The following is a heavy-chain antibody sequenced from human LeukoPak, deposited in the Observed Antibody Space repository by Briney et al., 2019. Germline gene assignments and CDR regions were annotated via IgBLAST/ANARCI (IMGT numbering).Heavy chain of an antibody. D-gene: IGHD6-13*01. V-gene: IGHV1-69*05. CDR1: GGTFSSYA. CDR3: ARNFPSMAAAGFYYFDY. Sequence: SVKVSCKASGGTFSSYAISWVRQAPGQGLEWMGRIIPIFGTANYAQKFQGRVTITTDEPTSTAYMELSSLRSEDTAVYYCARNFPSMAAAGFYYFDYWGQGTLVTVSS. CDR2: IIPIFGTA. J-gene: IGHJ4*02.